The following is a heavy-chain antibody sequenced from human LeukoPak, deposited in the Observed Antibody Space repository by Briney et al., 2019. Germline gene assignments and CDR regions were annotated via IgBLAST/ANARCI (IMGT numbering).Heavy chain of an antibody. CDR1: GXSISSYY. V-gene: IGHV4-59*08. J-gene: IGHJ5*02. CDR3: ARPYCSGGSCYWFDP. CDR2: IYYSGST. Sequence: PSETLSLTCTVSGXSISSYYWSWIRQPPGKGLEWIGYIYYSGSTNYNPSLKSRVTISVDTSKNQFSLKLSSVTAADTAVCYCARPYCSGGSCYWFDPWGQGTLVTVSS. D-gene: IGHD2-15*01.